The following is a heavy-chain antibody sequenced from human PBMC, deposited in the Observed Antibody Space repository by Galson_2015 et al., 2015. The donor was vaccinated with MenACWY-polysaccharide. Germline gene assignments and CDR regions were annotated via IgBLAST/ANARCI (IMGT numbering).Heavy chain of an antibody. J-gene: IGHJ4*02. CDR3: ARDRPTHQQLVEFDY. D-gene: IGHD6-13*01. Sequence: SLRLSCAVSGFTFGNYWMTWVRQAPGKGLEWVANINEDEREKYHLDPVKGRFTVSRDNAKNSLYLHLNSLRAEDTAMYYCARDRPTHQQLVEFDYWGQGTLVTVSS. CDR1: GFTFGNYW. CDR2: INEDEREK. V-gene: IGHV3-7*01.